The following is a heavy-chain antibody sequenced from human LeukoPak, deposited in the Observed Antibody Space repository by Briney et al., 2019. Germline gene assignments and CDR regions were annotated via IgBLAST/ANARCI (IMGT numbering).Heavy chain of an antibody. Sequence: GGSLRLSCAASGFNFSNYWMHWVRQAPGKGLVWVSRINSDGSSRNCGDSVKGRFTISRDKSKNTLYLQMNSLRAEETAVYYCASASSHRIAAGGVNSGQRTLGTVSS. D-gene: IGHD6-13*01. V-gene: IGHV3-74*01. J-gene: IGHJ4*01. CDR3: ASASSHRIAAGGVN. CDR1: GFNFSNYW. CDR2: INSDGSSR.